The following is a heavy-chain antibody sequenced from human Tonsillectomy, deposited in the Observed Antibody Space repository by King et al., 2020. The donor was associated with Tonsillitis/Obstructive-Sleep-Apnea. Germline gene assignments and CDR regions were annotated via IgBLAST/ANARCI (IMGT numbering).Heavy chain of an antibody. CDR2: VFHAGTT. CDR3: ATSDSSRDGGDYYFDY. V-gene: IGHV4-4*02. Sequence: VQLQESGPGLVQPLGTLSLTCAVSGASIRSDHWWSWVRQSPGKRLEWIGRVFHAGTTKYNPSLGGRVSISLDQSENTFSLPLGSVTAADTAVYYCATSDSSRDGGDYYFDYWGRGTLVTVSS. D-gene: IGHD3-16*01. J-gene: IGHJ4*02. CDR1: GASIRSDHW.